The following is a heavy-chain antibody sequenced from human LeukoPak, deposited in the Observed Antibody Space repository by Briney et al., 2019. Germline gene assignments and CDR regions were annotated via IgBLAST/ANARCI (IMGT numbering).Heavy chain of an antibody. CDR3: AREGRFLEWLLSYYMDV. D-gene: IGHD3-3*01. CDR1: GGSTSSYY. V-gene: IGHV4-4*07. Sequence: SETLSLTCTVSGGSTSSYYWSWIRQPAGKGLEWIGRIYTSGSTNYNPSLKSRVTMSVDTSKNQFSLKLSSVTAADTAVYYCAREGRFLEWLLSYYMDVWGKGTTVTVS. CDR2: IYTSGST. J-gene: IGHJ6*03.